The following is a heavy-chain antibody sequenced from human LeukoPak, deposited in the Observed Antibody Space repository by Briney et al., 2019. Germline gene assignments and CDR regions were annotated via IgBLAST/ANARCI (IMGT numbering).Heavy chain of an antibody. CDR2: ISSSSSYI. Sequence: NPGGSLRLSCAASGFTFSSYSMNWVRQAPGKGLEWVSSISSSSSYIYYADSVKGRFTISRDNAKNSLYLQMNSLRAEDTAVYYCAKDWRSYSGSYLAFDIWGQGTMVTVSS. D-gene: IGHD3-10*01. J-gene: IGHJ3*02. CDR3: AKDWRSYSGSYLAFDI. CDR1: GFTFSSYS. V-gene: IGHV3-21*04.